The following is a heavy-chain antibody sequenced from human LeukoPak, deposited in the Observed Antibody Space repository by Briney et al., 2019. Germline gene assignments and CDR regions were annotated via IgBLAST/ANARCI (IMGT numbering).Heavy chain of an antibody. J-gene: IGHJ3*02. V-gene: IGHV3-66*01. CDR2: TYNDGST. CDR3: VRDTRGRPHDSFDI. D-gene: IGHD2-8*02. CDR1: GFTVSSNY. Sequence: AGGSLRLSCAASGFTVSSNYMDWVRQAPGKGLEWVSVTYNDGSTYYADSVKGRFTISRDTSKNTLYLQMSSLRADDTAVYYCVRDTRGRPHDSFDIWGQGTLVTVSS.